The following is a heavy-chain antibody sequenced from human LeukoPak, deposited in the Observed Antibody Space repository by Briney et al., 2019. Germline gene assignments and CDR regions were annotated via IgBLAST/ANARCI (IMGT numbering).Heavy chain of an antibody. CDR3: AKDRGGFSGWFF. Sequence: GGSLRLSCAVSGFTFDDYAMHWVRQAPGKGLEWVSLISGDGGSTYYADSVKGRFTISRDNSKNSLYLRMSSLRIEDTALYYCAKDRGGFSGWFFWGQGTLVTVSS. CDR2: ISGDGGST. J-gene: IGHJ4*02. V-gene: IGHV3-43*02. D-gene: IGHD6-19*01. CDR1: GFTFDDYA.